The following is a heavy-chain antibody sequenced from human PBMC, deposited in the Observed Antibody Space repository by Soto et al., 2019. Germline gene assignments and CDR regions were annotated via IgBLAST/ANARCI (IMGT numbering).Heavy chain of an antibody. CDR1: GFTFSSYA. CDR3: ARDLGGRKRAYYYYGMDV. Sequence: GGSLRLSCAASGFTFSSYARHWVRQAPGKGLEWVAVISYDGSNKYYADSVKGRFTISRDNSKNTLYLQMNSLRAEDTAVYYCARDLGGRKRAYYYYGMDVWGQGTTVTVYS. CDR2: ISYDGSNK. D-gene: IGHD2-15*01. V-gene: IGHV3-30-3*01. J-gene: IGHJ6*02.